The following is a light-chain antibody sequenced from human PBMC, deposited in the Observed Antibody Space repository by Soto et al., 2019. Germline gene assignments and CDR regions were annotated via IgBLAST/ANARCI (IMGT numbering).Light chain of an antibody. Sequence: PGERATLSCRASQSVSSTYLAWYQQKPGQAPRPLISAASSRATGTPDRFSGSGSGTDFTLTISRLDPEDFAVYYCQQYGSSRWTFGQGTKVEIK. CDR2: AAS. J-gene: IGKJ1*01. V-gene: IGKV3-20*01. CDR3: QQYGSSRWT. CDR1: QSVSSTY.